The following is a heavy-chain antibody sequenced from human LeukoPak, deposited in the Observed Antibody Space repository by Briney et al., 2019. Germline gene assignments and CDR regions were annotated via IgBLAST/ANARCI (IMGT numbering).Heavy chain of an antibody. CDR3: ARTSSGSPNWYYYYYMDV. J-gene: IGHJ6*03. D-gene: IGHD3-10*01. CDR2: IYYSGST. CDR1: GGSFSGYY. Sequence: SETLSLTCAVYGGSFSGYYWSWIRQPPGKGLEWIGYIYYSGSTNYNPSLKSRVTISVDTSKNQFSLKLSSVTAADTAVYYCARTSSGSPNWYYYYYMDVWGKGTTVTVSS. V-gene: IGHV4-59*01.